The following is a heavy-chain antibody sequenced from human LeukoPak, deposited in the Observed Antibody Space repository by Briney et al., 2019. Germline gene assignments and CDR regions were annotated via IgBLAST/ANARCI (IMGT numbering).Heavy chain of an antibody. CDR2: ISGSGGST. CDR3: AKDLDSGYDPYYFDC. Sequence: GGSLRLSCAASGFTFSSYGMSWVRQAPGKGLEWVSAISGSGGSTYYADSVKGRFTISRDNSKNTLYLQMNSLRAEDTAVYYCAKDLDSGYDPYYFDCWGQGTLVTVSS. J-gene: IGHJ4*02. D-gene: IGHD5-12*01. CDR1: GFTFSSYG. V-gene: IGHV3-23*01.